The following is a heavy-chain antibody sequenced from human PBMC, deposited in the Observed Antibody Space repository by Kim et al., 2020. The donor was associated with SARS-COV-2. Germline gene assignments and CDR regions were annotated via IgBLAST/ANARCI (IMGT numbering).Heavy chain of an antibody. CDR3: ARGGIAGNFQY. D-gene: IGHD6-13*01. J-gene: IGHJ1*01. CDR1: GFTFSNYA. CDR2: ISGSGDSK. Sequence: GGSLRLSCAASGFTFSNYAMSWVRQAPGKGLEWVSAISGSGDSKYYADSVKGRFTISRDNSKNTLYLQINSLTAEDTAVYYCARGGIAGNFQYWGQGTLVTVSS. V-gene: IGHV3-23*01.